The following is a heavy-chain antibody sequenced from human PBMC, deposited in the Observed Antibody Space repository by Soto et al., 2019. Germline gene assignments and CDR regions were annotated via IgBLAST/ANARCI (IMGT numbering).Heavy chain of an antibody. Sequence: SLRLSCAASGFTFSSYGMHWVRQAPGKGLEWVAVIWYDGSNKYYADSVKGRFTISRDNSKNTLYLQMNSLRAEDTAVYYCAREGESSSRAGPIYYFDYWGQGTLVTVSS. D-gene: IGHD6-13*01. J-gene: IGHJ4*02. CDR3: AREGESSSRAGPIYYFDY. V-gene: IGHV3-33*01. CDR1: GFTFSSYG. CDR2: IWYDGSNK.